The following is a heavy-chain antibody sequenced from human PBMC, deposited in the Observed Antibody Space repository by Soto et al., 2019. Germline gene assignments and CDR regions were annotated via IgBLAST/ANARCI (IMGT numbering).Heavy chain of an antibody. V-gene: IGHV4-31*03. Sequence: PSETLSLTCTLSGGCISSGGYYWSWIRQHPRKGLEWIGYIYYSGSTYYNPSLKSRVTISVDTSKNQFSLKLSSVTAADTAVYYCARDTRSSSLVGYYYYMDVWGKGTTVTVSS. D-gene: IGHD6-6*01. CDR2: IYYSGST. J-gene: IGHJ6*03. CDR3: ARDTRSSSLVGYYYYMDV. CDR1: GGCISSGGYY.